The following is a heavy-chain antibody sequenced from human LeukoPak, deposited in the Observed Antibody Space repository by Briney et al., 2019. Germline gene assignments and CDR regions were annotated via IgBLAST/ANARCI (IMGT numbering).Heavy chain of an antibody. CDR3: ARDRKYGVY. CDR1: GGSFSGYY. V-gene: IGHV4-34*01. Sequence: SETLSLTCAVYGGSFSGYYWSWIRQPPGKGLEWIGEINHSGSTNYNPSLKSRVTISVDTSKNQFSLKLSSVTAADTAVYYCARDRKYGVYWGQGTLVTVSS. J-gene: IGHJ4*02. CDR2: INHSGST. D-gene: IGHD3-10*01.